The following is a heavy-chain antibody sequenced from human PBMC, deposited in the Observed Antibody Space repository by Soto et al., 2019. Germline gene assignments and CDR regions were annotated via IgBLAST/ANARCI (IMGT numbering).Heavy chain of an antibody. CDR2: IYYSGST. Sequence: QVQLQESGPGLVKPSETLSLTCTVSGGSISNYYWSWIRQPPGKGLEWIGYIYYSGSTNYNPSLKSRVTISVDTSKNQFSLKLSSVTAADTAVYYCARRYGLGSFDYWGQGTLVTVSS. D-gene: IGHD3-10*01. V-gene: IGHV4-59*08. CDR1: GGSISNYY. J-gene: IGHJ4*02. CDR3: ARRYGLGSFDY.